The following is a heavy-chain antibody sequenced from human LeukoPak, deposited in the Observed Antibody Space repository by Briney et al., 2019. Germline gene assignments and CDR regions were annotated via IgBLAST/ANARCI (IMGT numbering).Heavy chain of an antibody. J-gene: IGHJ4*02. V-gene: IGHV3-23*01. CDR2: ISGSGGST. CDR1: GFTFSSYA. CDR3: AKDVRLRSHDY. D-gene: IGHD5-12*01. Sequence: GGSLRLSWAASGFTFSSYAMSWVRQAQGKGLEWVSAISGSGGSTYYADSVKGRFTISRDNSKNTLYLQMNSLRAEDTAVYYCAKDVRLRSHDYWGQGTLVTVSS.